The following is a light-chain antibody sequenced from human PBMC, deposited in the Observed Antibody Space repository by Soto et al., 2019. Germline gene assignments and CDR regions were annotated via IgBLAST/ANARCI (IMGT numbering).Light chain of an antibody. V-gene: IGKV3-15*01. CDR1: QSIRST. J-gene: IGKJ1*01. CDR2: GAS. Sequence: EIVLTQSPCTLSVSPGERATLSCRASQSIRSTLAWYQQKCGQPPRLLIYGASTRATGIPARFSGRGSGTEFTLTISSLQSEDFAVYYCQQYINCPPTFGQGTKVDIK. CDR3: QQYINCPPT.